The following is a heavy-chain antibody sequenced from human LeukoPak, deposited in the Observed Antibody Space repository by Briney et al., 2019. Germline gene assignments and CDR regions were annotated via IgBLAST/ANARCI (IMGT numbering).Heavy chain of an antibody. D-gene: IGHD1-1*01. J-gene: IGHJ4*02. CDR2: IRSKAYGETA. Sequence: GGSLRLSCAASGFTFSNAWMSWIRQAPGKGLEWVGSIRSKAYGETADYAASVKGRFTISRDDSKAIAYLQMNSLKTEDTAVYHCTRDRGAYNLYDYWGQGTLVTVSS. CDR1: GFTFSNAW. CDR3: TRDRGAYNLYDY. V-gene: IGHV3-49*03.